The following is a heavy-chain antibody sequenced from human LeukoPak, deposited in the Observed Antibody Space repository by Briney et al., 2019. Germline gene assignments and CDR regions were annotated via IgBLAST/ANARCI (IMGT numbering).Heavy chain of an antibody. V-gene: IGHV1-18*01. J-gene: IGHJ6*03. CDR2: INAYSGNT. D-gene: IGHD3-10*01. CDR3: ARDGVRGVFYYYYYMDV. CDR1: GYTFTSYS. Sequence: PLASVKVSCKASGYTFTSYSISWVRQAPGQGLEWMGWINAYSGNTNYAQKLQGRVTMTTDTSTSTAYMELRSLRSDDTAVYYCARDGVRGVFYYYYYMDVWGKGTTVTVSS.